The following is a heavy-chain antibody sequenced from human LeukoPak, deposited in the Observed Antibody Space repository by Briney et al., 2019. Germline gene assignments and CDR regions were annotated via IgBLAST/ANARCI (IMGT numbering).Heavy chain of an antibody. CDR3: ARSGSSGWYREFDY. CDR1: GYTFTSYG. D-gene: IGHD6-19*01. CDR2: IIPIFGTA. J-gene: IGHJ4*02. V-gene: IGHV1-69*05. Sequence: SVKVSCKASGYTFTSYGISWVRQAPGQGLEWMGRIIPIFGTANYAQKFQGRVTITTDESTSTAYMELSSLRSEDTAVYYCARSGSSGWYREFDYWGQGTLVTVSS.